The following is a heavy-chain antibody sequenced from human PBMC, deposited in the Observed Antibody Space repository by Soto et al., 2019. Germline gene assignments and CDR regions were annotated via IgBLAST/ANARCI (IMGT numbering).Heavy chain of an antibody. CDR2: IWYDGSNK. CDR1: GFTFSSYG. J-gene: IGHJ6*02. Sequence: GGSLRLSCAASGFTFSSYGMHWVRQAPGKGLEWVAVIWYDGSNKYYADSVKGRFTISRDNSKNTLYLQMNSLRAEDTAVYYCASTGPAGYYGDYLPYYYYGMDVWGQGTTVTVSS. CDR3: ASTGPAGYYGDYLPYYYYGMDV. V-gene: IGHV3-33*01. D-gene: IGHD4-17*01.